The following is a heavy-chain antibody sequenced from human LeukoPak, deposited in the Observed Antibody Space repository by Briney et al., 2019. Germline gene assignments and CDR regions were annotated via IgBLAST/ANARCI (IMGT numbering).Heavy chain of an antibody. CDR2: ISQSGGST. Sequence: GGSLRLSCAASGFTFSSYAMNWVRQAPGKGLEWVSAISQSGGSTHYADSVKGRFTISRDNSKNTLYLQMNSLITEDTAVYYCAKVVPSPQWQTYYYYMDVWGKGTTVTVSS. CDR1: GFTFSSYA. V-gene: IGHV3-23*01. J-gene: IGHJ6*03. D-gene: IGHD6-19*01. CDR3: AKVVPSPQWQTYYYYMDV.